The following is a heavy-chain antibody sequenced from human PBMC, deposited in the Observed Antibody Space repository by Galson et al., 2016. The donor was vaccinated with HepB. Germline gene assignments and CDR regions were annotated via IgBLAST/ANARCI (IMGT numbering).Heavy chain of an antibody. CDR1: GFTFSNYG. CDR2: VGGSGYRT. J-gene: IGHJ3*02. V-gene: IGHV3-23*01. D-gene: IGHD6-19*01. Sequence: SLRLSCAASGFTFSNYGMNWVRQAPGKGLEWVSAVGGSGYRTYYAESVRGRFTISRDNSTNIVHLQMNSLRAEDTAVYYCATDSSGWYRGAFDIWGQGTMVTVSS. CDR3: ATDSSGWYRGAFDI.